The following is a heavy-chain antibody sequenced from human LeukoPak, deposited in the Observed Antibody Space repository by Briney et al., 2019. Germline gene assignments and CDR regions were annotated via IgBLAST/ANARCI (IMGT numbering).Heavy chain of an antibody. V-gene: IGHV1-46*01. CDR2: INPSGGST. J-gene: IGHJ2*01. D-gene: IGHD1-26*01. CDR3: ARGAWELLRSSDWYFDL. Sequence: ASVKVSCKASGYTFTSYYMHWVRQAPGQGLEWMGIINPSGGSTSYAQKFQGRVTMTRDMSTSTVYMELSSLRSEDTAVYYCARGAWELLRSSDWYFDLWGRGTLVTVSS. CDR1: GYTFTSYY.